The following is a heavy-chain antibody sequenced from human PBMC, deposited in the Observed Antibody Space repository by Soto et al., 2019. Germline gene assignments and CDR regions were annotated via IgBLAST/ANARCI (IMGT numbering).Heavy chain of an antibody. CDR3: TRERGLIVVVPAASFNGY. CDR2: INPNSGGT. J-gene: IGHJ4*02. Sequence: ASVKVSCKASGYTFTDYYMHWVRQAPGQGLEWMGWINPNSGGTNYAQKFQGRVTMTRDTSISTAYMELSRLRSDDTAVYYCTRERGLIVVVPAASFNGYWGQGTLVTVSS. CDR1: GYTFTDYY. D-gene: IGHD2-2*01. V-gene: IGHV1-2*02.